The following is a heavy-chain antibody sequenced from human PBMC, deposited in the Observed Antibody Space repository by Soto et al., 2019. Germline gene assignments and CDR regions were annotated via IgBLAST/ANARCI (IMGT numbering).Heavy chain of an antibody. Sequence: SVKVSCKASGGTFSSYAISWVRQAPGQGLEWMGGIIPIFGTANYAQKFQGRVTITADESTSTAYMELSSLRSEDTAVYYCATRYSSSWYGFYYYGMDVWGQGTTVTVSS. J-gene: IGHJ6*02. CDR3: ATRYSSSWYGFYYYGMDV. D-gene: IGHD6-13*01. CDR1: GGTFSSYA. CDR2: IIPIFGTA. V-gene: IGHV1-69*13.